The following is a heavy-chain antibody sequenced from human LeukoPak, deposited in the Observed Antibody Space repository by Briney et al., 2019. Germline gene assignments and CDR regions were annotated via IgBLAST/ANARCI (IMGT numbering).Heavy chain of an antibody. D-gene: IGHD1-26*01. CDR3: ARDWVVGAHFDY. V-gene: IGHV3-21*01. Sequence: PGRSLRLSCAASGFTFSSYSMNWVRQAPGKGLEWVSSISSSSSYIYYADSVKGRFTISRDNAKNSLYLQMNSLRAEDTAVYYCARDWVVGAHFDYWGQGTLVTVSS. J-gene: IGHJ4*02. CDR1: GFTFSSYS. CDR2: ISSSSSYI.